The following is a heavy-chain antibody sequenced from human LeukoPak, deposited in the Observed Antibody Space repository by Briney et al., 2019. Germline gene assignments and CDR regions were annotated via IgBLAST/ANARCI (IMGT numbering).Heavy chain of an antibody. Sequence: PGGSLRLSCAASGFTFSSYSMNWVRQAPGKGLEWVSFIDTSASYIYYGDSVKGRFTISRDNAKNSLYLQMNGLRAEDTAVYYCAGGRSITLLRGVAMSDGFDIWGQGAMVTVSS. CDR3: AGGRSITLLRGVAMSDGFDI. CDR1: GFTFSSYS. D-gene: IGHD3-10*01. J-gene: IGHJ3*02. V-gene: IGHV3-21*01. CDR2: IDTSASYI.